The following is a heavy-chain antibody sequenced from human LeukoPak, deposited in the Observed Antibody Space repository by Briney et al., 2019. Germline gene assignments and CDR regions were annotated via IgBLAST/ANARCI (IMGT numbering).Heavy chain of an antibody. J-gene: IGHJ4*02. V-gene: IGHV1-2*02. CDR3: ARDRVGSGWPRPFYFEF. CDR2: ISPNTGAT. CDR1: GYTFTGYY. D-gene: IGHD6-19*01. Sequence: GASVKVSCKPSGYTFTGYYLHWVRQAPGQALEWMGWISPNTGATLYAQSFQGRVTMSRDTSISTAYLDLRSLRFDDTAVYHCARDRVGSGWPRPFYFEFWGQGTLVTVSS.